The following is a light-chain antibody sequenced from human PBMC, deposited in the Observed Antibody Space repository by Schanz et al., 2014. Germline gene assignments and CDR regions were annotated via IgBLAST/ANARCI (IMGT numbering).Light chain of an antibody. CDR1: QSVASNF. CDR3: QQYGRAPKT. V-gene: IGKV3-20*01. CDR2: GAC. J-gene: IGKJ1*01. Sequence: EIVLTQSSGTLSLSPGERATLSCRASQSVASNFLAWYQQRPGQAPRLLINGACTRATGIPDRFSGSGSGTAFTVNISRLEREDFAVYHCQQYGRAPKTFGQGTKVEIK.